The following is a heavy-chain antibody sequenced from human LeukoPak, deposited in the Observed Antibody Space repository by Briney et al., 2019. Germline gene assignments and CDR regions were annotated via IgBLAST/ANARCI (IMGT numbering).Heavy chain of an antibody. CDR3: ASGSFVSGFDP. J-gene: IGHJ5*02. CDR1: GDSVSSNSAA. Sequence: SQTLSLTCAISGDSVSSNSAAWSWIRQSPSRGLEWLGRTYYRSKWYNDYAVSVKSRITINPDTSNNQFSLQLNSVTPEDTAVYYCASGSFVSGFDPWGQGTLVTVSS. CDR2: TYYRSKWYN. D-gene: IGHD3-10*01. V-gene: IGHV6-1*01.